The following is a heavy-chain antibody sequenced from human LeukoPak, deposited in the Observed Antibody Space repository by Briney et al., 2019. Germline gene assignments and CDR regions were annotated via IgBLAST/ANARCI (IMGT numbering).Heavy chain of an antibody. J-gene: IGHJ4*02. D-gene: IGHD4-23*01. Sequence: GGSLRLSCAASGFTFSRYWMHWVRQAPGKGLAWVSHINSDGSSTTYADSVKGRFTISRDNAENTLYLQMNSLSAEDTAVYYCARDIRTVVTSRPSDYWGQGTLVTVSS. CDR1: GFTFSRYW. CDR3: ARDIRTVVTSRPSDY. CDR2: INSDGSST. V-gene: IGHV3-74*01.